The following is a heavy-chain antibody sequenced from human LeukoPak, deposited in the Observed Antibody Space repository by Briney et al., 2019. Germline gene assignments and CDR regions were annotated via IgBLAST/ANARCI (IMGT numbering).Heavy chain of an antibody. V-gene: IGHV3-43D*04. D-gene: IGHD1-1*01. CDR2: ISWDGADT. CDR3: AKARNDGDYFDY. J-gene: IGHJ4*02. CDR1: GFTFDDYA. Sequence: GGSLRLSCAASGFTFDDYAMHWVRQAPGKALEWVSLISWDGADTYYADSVKGRFTISRDNNENSLYLQMNSLRAEDTALYYCAKARNDGDYFDYWGQGTLVTVSX.